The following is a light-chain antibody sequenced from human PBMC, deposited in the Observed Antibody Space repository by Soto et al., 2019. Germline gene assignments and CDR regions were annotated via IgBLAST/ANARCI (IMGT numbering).Light chain of an antibody. CDR1: QGISSY. CDR2: TAS. J-gene: IGKJ5*01. V-gene: IGKV1-9*01. CDR3: QQRNSYPIT. Sequence: DIQFTQSPSFLSASVGDRVTITCRASQGISSYLAWYQQKPGKAPNLLIHTASTLQSGVPSRFRGSGSGTESTLPISRLQPEDFETYYCQQRNSYPITFGQGTRLEIK.